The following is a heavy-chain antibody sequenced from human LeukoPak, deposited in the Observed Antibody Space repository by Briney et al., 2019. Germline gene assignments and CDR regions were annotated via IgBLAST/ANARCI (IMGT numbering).Heavy chain of an antibody. CDR1: GGSFSGYY. CDR3: ARVSYFSYYDFWSGSGEAFDY. J-gene: IGHJ4*02. Sequence: PSETLSLTCAVYGGSFSGYYWSWIRQPPGKGLEWIGEINHSGSTNYNPSLKSRVTISVDTSKNQFSLKLSSVTAADTAVYYCARVSYFSYYDFWSGSGEAFDYWGQGTLVTVPS. D-gene: IGHD3-3*01. V-gene: IGHV4-34*01. CDR2: INHSGST.